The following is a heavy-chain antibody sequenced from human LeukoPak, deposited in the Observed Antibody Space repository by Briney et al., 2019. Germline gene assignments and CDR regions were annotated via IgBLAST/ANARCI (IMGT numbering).Heavy chain of an antibody. CDR1: GFTFGDYA. CDR2: IRSKAYGGTT. V-gene: IGHV3-49*03. Sequence: GGSLRLSCTVSGFTFGDYAMSWFRQAPGKGLEWVGLIRSKAYGGTTEYAASVKGRFTISRDDSKIIAYLQMNSLRTEDTAVYYCSRSYTTSYYFDYWGQGTLVTVSS. J-gene: IGHJ4*02. CDR3: SRSYTTSYYFDY. D-gene: IGHD2-2*02.